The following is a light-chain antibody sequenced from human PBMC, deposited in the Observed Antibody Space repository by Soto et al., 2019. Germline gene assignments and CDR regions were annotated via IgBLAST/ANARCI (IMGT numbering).Light chain of an antibody. J-gene: IGKJ5*01. CDR3: QHYDSLPIT. CDR2: DAS. Sequence: IVLTQSPATLSLSPGERATLSCRASQSVSRYLAWYQQKPGQSPRLLIYDASNRATGIPARFSGSGSGTDFTLTISRLEPEDFAVFYCQHYDSLPITFGQGTRLEIK. V-gene: IGKV3-11*01. CDR1: QSVSRY.